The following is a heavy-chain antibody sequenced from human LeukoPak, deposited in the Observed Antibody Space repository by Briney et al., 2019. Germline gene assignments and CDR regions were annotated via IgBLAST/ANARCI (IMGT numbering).Heavy chain of an antibody. J-gene: IGHJ4*02. CDR3: ARGSGSYYLDFDY. CDR2: ISYDGSNK. D-gene: IGHD3-10*01. Sequence: PGGSLRLSCAASGFTFSSYAMHWVRQAPGKGLEWVAVISYDGSNKYYADSVKGRFTISRDNSKNTLYLQMNSLRAEDTAVYYCARGSGSYYLDFDYWGQGTLVTVS. CDR1: GFTFSSYA. V-gene: IGHV3-30-3*01.